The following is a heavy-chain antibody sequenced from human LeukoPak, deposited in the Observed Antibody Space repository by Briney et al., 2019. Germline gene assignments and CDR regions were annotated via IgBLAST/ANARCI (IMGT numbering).Heavy chain of an antibody. CDR3: ARDLLLGANC. D-gene: IGHD1-26*01. V-gene: IGHV3-74*01. CDR1: GFTFSSYW. Sequence: GGVLRLSCAASGFTFSSYWMHWVRQAPGKGLVWVSRINSDGTSTNYADSVKGRFTISRDNAKKTLYLQMNSLTAEDTAVYYCARDLLLGANCWGQGTLVTVSS. CDR2: INSDGTST. J-gene: IGHJ4*02.